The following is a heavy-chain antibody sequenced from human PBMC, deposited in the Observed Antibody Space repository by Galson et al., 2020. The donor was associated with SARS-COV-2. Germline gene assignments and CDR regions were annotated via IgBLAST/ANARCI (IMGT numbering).Heavy chain of an antibody. CDR2: IKNLTSGGTI. J-gene: IGHJ4*02. Sequence: AGSLRLSCAASGFTFTYACMSWVRQPPGMGLEWIGRIKNLTSGGTIDSGAAVKGRFTISRDDSKTTVYLPMNSLETDDTSVYYCAGDVSEGGVGEFDFWGQGALVTVS. V-gene: IGHV3-15*01. CDR1: GFTFTYAC. D-gene: IGHD3-16*01. CDR3: AGDVSEGGVGEFDF.